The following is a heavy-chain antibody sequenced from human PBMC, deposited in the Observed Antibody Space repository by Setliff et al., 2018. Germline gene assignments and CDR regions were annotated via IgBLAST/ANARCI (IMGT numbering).Heavy chain of an antibody. CDR3: AREGVDTRSSTDYRYYMDV. CDR1: GGTFRNYG. CDR2: TIPMFGTT. V-gene: IGHV1-69*05. Sequence: ASVKVSCKATGGTFRNYGISWVRQAPGQGLEWMGGTIPMFGTTNYARKFQGRVTVITDESTSTAYMELSSLKSEDTAMYYCAREGVDTRSSTDYRYYMDVWG. D-gene: IGHD2-15*01. J-gene: IGHJ6*03.